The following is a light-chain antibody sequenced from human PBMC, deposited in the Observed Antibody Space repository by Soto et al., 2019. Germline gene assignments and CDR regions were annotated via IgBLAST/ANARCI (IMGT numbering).Light chain of an antibody. V-gene: IGKV1-9*01. Sequence: DTQLTQSPSFLSASVGDRVTIACRASQDVSRSVGWYQQKPGTAPKLLISAASTLNSGVPSRFSGSGSGTDFTLTISSLQPEDFAVYYCQQHETLITFGQGTRLEIK. CDR1: QDVSRS. CDR3: QQHETLIT. J-gene: IGKJ5*01. CDR2: AAS.